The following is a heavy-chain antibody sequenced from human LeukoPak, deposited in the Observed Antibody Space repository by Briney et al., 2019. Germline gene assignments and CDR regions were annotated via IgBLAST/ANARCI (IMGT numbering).Heavy chain of an antibody. J-gene: IGHJ6*02. D-gene: IGHD3-9*01. CDR3: AALASYYDISHYYGMDV. CDR2: IYTSGST. V-gene: IGHV4-4*07. Sequence: SETLSLTCTVSGGSISSYYWSWIRQPAGKGLEWIGRIYTSGSTNYNPSLKSRVTMSVDTSKNQFSLKLSSVTAADTAVYHCAALASYYDISHYYGMDVWGQGTTVTVSS. CDR1: GGSISSYY.